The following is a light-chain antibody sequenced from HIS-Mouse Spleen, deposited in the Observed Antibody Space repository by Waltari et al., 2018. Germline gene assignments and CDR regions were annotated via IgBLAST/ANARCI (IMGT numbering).Light chain of an antibody. J-gene: IGKJ1*01. Sequence: EIVLTQSPATLSLSPGERATLSCRDSQSVSSYLAWYQQKPGQAPRLLFYDASNRATGIPARFSGSGSGTDFTLTISSLEPENFAVYYCQQRSNWPWTFGQGTKVEIK. CDR2: DAS. CDR1: QSVSSY. CDR3: QQRSNWPWT. V-gene: IGKV3-11*01.